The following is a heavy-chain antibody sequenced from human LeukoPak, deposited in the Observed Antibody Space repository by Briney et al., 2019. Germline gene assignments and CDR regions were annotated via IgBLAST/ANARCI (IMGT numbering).Heavy chain of an antibody. CDR2: ISSSGSTI. D-gene: IGHD2-15*01. Sequence: KTGGSLRLSCAASGFTFSDYYMSWIRQAPGKGLEWVSYISSSGSTIYYADSVRGRFTISRDNAKNSPYLQMNSLRAEDTAVYYCARGSGYCSGGSCSYYFDYWGQGTLVTVSS. V-gene: IGHV3-11*01. J-gene: IGHJ4*02. CDR1: GFTFSDYY. CDR3: ARGSGYCSGGSCSYYFDY.